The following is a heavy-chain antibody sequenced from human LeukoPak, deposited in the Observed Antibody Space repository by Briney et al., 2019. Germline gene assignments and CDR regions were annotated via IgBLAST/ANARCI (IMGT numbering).Heavy chain of an antibody. J-gene: IGHJ4*02. Sequence: GGSLRLSCAASGSTFSSYAMSWVRQAPGKGLEWVSAISASDGSTYYADSVKGRFTISRDNSKNTLYLQVNSLRAEDTAVYYCAKQLGYCSDGSCYFPYWGQGTLVTVSS. CDR3: AKQLGYCSDGSCYFPY. CDR1: GSTFSSYA. CDR2: ISASDGST. V-gene: IGHV3-23*01. D-gene: IGHD2-15*01.